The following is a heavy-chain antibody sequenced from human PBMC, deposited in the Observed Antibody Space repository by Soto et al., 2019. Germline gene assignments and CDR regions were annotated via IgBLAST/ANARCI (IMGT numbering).Heavy chain of an antibody. CDR2: ISSSSSYI. Sequence: EVQLVESGGGLVKPGGSLRLSCAASGFTFSSYSMNWVRQAPGKGLEWVSSISSSSSYIYYADSVKGRFTISRDNAKNSLYLQMNSPRAEDTAVYYCARDYFVSDIVVVPAAPFDYWGQGTLVTVSS. V-gene: IGHV3-21*01. CDR3: ARDYFVSDIVVVPAAPFDY. D-gene: IGHD2-2*01. J-gene: IGHJ4*02. CDR1: GFTFSSYS.